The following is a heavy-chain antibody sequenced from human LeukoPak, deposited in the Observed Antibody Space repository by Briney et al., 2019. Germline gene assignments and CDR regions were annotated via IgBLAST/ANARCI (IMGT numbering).Heavy chain of an antibody. D-gene: IGHD6-13*01. CDR2: ISYDGSNK. CDR1: GFTFSSYD. V-gene: IGHV3-30*18. Sequence: PGRSLRLSCAASGFTFSSYDMHWVRQAPGKGLEWVAVISYDGSNKYYADSVKGRFTISRDNSKNTLYLQMNSLRAEDTAVYYCAKDGSSSSFDYWGQGTLVTVSS. J-gene: IGHJ4*02. CDR3: AKDGSSSSFDY.